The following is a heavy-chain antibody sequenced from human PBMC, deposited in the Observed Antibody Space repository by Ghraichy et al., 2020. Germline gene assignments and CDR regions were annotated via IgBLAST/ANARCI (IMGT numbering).Heavy chain of an antibody. CDR3: ARQKRRRYYYDSSGYVDWFDP. CDR1: GGSISSSSYY. CDR2: IYYSGGT. J-gene: IGHJ5*02. V-gene: IGHV4-39*01. D-gene: IGHD3-22*01. Sequence: SETLSLTCAVSGGSISSSSYYWAWIRQPPGKGLEWIGSIYYSGGTYYNPSLKSRVTISVDTSKNQFFLRLRSVLAADTAVYYCARQKRRRYYYDSSGYVDWFDPWGQGTLVTVSS.